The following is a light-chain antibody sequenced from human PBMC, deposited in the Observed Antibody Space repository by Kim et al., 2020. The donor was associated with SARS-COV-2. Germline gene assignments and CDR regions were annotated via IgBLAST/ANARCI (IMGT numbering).Light chain of an antibody. CDR1: QSVSSSY. V-gene: IGKV3-20*01. Sequence: SLTPGERAPLSCRARQSVSSSYLAWYQQKPGQAPRLLIYGASSRATGIPDRFSGSGSGTDFTLTISRLEPEDFAVYYCQQYGSSPLFGQGTKLEI. CDR2: GAS. CDR3: QQYGSSPL. J-gene: IGKJ2*01.